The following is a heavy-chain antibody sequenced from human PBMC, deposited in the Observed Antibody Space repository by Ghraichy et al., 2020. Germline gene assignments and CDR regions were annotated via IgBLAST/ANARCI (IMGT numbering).Heavy chain of an antibody. CDR3: TRDYLRDPEAFFDH. Sequence: HTCAASGFTFSTYAMTWVRQAPGKGLECVSAIFDSGATTYYADSVKGRFSISRDNSKNTLYLHMNSLRAEDTALYYCTRDYLRDPEAFFDHWGQGTLVTVSS. CDR1: GFTFSTYA. D-gene: IGHD1-14*01. V-gene: IGHV3-23*01. CDR2: IFDSGATT. J-gene: IGHJ4*02.